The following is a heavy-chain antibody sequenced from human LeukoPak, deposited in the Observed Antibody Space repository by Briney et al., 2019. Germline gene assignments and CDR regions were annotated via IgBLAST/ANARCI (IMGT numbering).Heavy chain of an antibody. CDR1: GGSTSSYY. CDR2: IYTSGST. CDR3: ARDSSSWYDRNWFDP. J-gene: IGHJ5*02. V-gene: IGHV4-4*07. Sequence: SETLSLTCTVSGGSTSSYYWSWIRQPAGKGLEWIGRIYTSGSTNYNPSLKSRVTMSVDTSKNQFSLKLSSVTAADTAVYYCARDSSSWYDRNWFDPWGQGTLVTVSS. D-gene: IGHD6-13*01.